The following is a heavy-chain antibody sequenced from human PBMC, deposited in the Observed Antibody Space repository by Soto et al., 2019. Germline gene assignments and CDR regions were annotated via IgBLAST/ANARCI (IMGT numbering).Heavy chain of an antibody. CDR3: ARDRRYYDFWSGYYTDDAFDI. CDR2: ISSSGSTI. V-gene: IGHV3-11*01. Sequence: PGGSLRLSCAASGFTFSDYYMSWIRQAPGKGLEWVSYISSSGSTIYYADSVKGRFTISRDNAKNSLYLQMNSLRAEDTAVYYCARDRRYYDFWSGYYTDDAFDIWGQGTMVTVSS. D-gene: IGHD3-3*01. CDR1: GFTFSDYY. J-gene: IGHJ3*02.